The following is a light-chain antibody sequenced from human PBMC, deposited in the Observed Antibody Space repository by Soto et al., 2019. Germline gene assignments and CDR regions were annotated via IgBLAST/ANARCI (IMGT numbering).Light chain of an antibody. V-gene: IGLV3-1*01. CDR1: KLGDKY. Sequence: SYELTQPPSVSVSPGQTASIACSGDKLGDKYACWYQQKPGQSPLVVIYADTKRPSGIPERFSGSNSGNTATLTISGTQAMDKADYYCQAWDSSLVVFGGGTKVTVL. CDR2: ADT. J-gene: IGLJ2*01. CDR3: QAWDSSLVV.